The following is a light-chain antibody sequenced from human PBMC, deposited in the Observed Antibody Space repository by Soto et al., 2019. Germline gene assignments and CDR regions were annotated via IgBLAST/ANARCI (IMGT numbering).Light chain of an antibody. CDR2: EVT. J-gene: IGLJ1*01. CDR3: SSYTSGTTDYV. Sequence: QSVLTQPASVSGSPGQSITISCTGTSSDIGLYNYVSWYQQHPGKAPTLIIYEVTNRPSGVSNRFSGSKSDNTASLTISGLQAEDEADYYCSSYTSGTTDYVFGAGTKVTVL. V-gene: IGLV2-14*01. CDR1: SSDIGLYNY.